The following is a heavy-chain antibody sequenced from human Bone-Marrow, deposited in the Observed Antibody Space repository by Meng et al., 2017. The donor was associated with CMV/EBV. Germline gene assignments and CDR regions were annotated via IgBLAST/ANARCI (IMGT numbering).Heavy chain of an antibody. Sequence: SVKVSCKASGGTFNIYAITWVRQAPGQGLEWMGGISPILGTTIYARELQGRVTITTDESTSTASMALSSPGSEDTAVYYCARLKGMVRGIYGMDVWGQGTTVTVSS. V-gene: IGHV1-69*05. J-gene: IGHJ6*02. CDR2: ISPILGTT. CDR1: GGTFNIYA. D-gene: IGHD3-10*01. CDR3: ARLKGMVRGIYGMDV.